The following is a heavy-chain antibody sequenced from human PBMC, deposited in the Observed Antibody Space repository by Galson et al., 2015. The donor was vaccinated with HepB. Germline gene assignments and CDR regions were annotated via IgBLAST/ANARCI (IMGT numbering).Heavy chain of an antibody. Sequence: SLRLSCAASGFTFSSYAMHWVRQAPGKGLEWVAVISYDGSNKYYADSVKGRFTISRDNSKNTLYLQMNSLRAEDTAVYYCARDGPPDSSGYESYYYYYGMDVWGQGTTVTVSS. CDR3: ARDGPPDSSGYESYYYYYGMDV. D-gene: IGHD3-22*01. CDR1: GFTFSSYA. CDR2: ISYDGSNK. V-gene: IGHV3-30-3*01. J-gene: IGHJ6*02.